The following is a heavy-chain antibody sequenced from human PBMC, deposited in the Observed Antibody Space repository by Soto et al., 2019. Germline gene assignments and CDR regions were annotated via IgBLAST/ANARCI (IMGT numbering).Heavy chain of an antibody. Sequence: NPSETLSLTCAVSGGSISSSNWWSWVRQPPGKGLEWIGEIYHSGSTNYNPSLKSRVTISVDKSKNQFSLKLSSVTAADTAVHYCARGTAAAGTEWFDPWGQGTLVTVS. CDR1: GGSISSSNW. CDR2: IYHSGST. CDR3: ARGTAAAGTEWFDP. V-gene: IGHV4-4*02. D-gene: IGHD6-13*01. J-gene: IGHJ5*02.